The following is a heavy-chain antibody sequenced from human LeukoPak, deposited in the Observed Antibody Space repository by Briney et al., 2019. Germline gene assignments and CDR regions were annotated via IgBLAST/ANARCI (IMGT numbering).Heavy chain of an antibody. CDR2: TYSGGST. D-gene: IGHD6-13*01. J-gene: IGHJ4*02. CDR3: VRGGNSAGKVLDY. Sequence: GGSLRLSCAASGFPINSGYMTWVRQAPGKGLEWVSITYSGGSTYYADSVKGRFTISRDNSRNTVYLQMNSLRAEDTAVYYCVRGGNSAGKVLDYWGQGTLVTVSS. V-gene: IGHV3-53*01. CDR1: GFPINSGY.